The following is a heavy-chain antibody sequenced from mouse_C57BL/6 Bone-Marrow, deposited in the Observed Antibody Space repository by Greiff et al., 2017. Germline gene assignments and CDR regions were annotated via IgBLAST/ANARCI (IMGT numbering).Heavy chain of an antibody. CDR2: IYPGDGDT. D-gene: IGHD2-2*01. Sequence: VKLQESGPELVKPGASVKISCKASGYAFSSSWMNWVKQRPGKGLEWIGRIYPGDGDTNYNGKFKGKATLTADKSSSTAYMQLSSLTSEDSAVYFCACLLWLRRAWFAYWGQGTLVTVSA. V-gene: IGHV1-82*01. J-gene: IGHJ3*01. CDR1: GYAFSSSW. CDR3: ACLLWLRRAWFAY.